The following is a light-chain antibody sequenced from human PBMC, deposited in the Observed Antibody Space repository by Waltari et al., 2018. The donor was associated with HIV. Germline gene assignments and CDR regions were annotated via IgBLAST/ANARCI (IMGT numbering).Light chain of an antibody. CDR2: DDS. Sequence: SYVLTQPPSVSVAPGQTARITCGGSNIGSKRWHQYQQRPGQAPVLVVYDDSDRPSGIPGRFSGSNSGNTATLTISRVEAGDEADYYCQVWDSSSTHAGVVFGGGTKLTVL. V-gene: IGLV3-21*02. CDR3: QVWDSSSTHAGVV. CDR1: NIGSKR. J-gene: IGLJ2*01.